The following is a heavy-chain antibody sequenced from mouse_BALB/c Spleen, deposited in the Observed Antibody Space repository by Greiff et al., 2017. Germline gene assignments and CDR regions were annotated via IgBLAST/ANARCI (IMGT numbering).Heavy chain of an antibody. Sequence: EVQLQQSGPGLVKPSQSLSLTCSVTGYSITSGYYWNWIRQFPGNKLEWMGYISYDGSNNYNPSLKNRISITRDTSKNQFFLKLNSVTTEDTATYYCAELGLWFAYWGQGTLVTVSA. CDR2: ISYDGSN. CDR1: GYSITSGYY. D-gene: IGHD4-1*01. CDR3: AELGLWFAY. V-gene: IGHV3-6*02. J-gene: IGHJ3*01.